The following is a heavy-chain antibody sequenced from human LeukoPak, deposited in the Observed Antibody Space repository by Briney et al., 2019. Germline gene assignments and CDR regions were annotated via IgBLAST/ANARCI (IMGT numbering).Heavy chain of an antibody. Sequence: PSETLSLTCTVSDDSITMYYWTWIRQPPGKGLKWIGYVDHTGTTNFNPSLNGRVSISRDTSKNFFSLRLRSVTAADTAVYFCARGRVSSSTWYSTYYYFFYMDFWGKGTTVTVSS. CDR3: ARGRVSSSTWYSTYYYFFYMDF. CDR1: DDSITMYY. D-gene: IGHD4-11*01. CDR2: VDHTGTT. V-gene: IGHV4-59*01. J-gene: IGHJ6*03.